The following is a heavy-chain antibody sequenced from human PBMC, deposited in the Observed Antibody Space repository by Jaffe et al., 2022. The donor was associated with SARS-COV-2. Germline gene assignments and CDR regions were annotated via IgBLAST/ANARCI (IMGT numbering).Heavy chain of an antibody. CDR3: ARGNSSGWYMLG. J-gene: IGHJ4*02. V-gene: IGHV3-30*04. CDR1: GFTFSSYA. D-gene: IGHD6-19*01. Sequence: QVQLVESGGGVVQPGRSLRLSCAASGFTFSSYAMHWVRQAPGKGLEWVAVVSYDGSNEYYADSVKGRFTISRDNSKNTLYLQMNSLRAEDTALYYCARGNSSGWYMLGWGQGTLVTVSS. CDR2: VSYDGSNE.